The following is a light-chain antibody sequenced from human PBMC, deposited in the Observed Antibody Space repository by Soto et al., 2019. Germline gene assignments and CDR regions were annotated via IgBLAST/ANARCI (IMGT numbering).Light chain of an antibody. V-gene: IGLV1-40*03. CDR3: QSYDSRLSGAV. CDR2: GDT. Sequence: QSVLRQPPSVSGTPGQKVTISCPGSSSNSGAGYALHWYRHRTATAPKLLITGDTSRPSGVPDRFSGSKSGASASLAITGIQAEDEADYVCQSYDSRLSGAVFGTGTKVTV. J-gene: IGLJ1*01. CDR1: SSNSGAGYA.